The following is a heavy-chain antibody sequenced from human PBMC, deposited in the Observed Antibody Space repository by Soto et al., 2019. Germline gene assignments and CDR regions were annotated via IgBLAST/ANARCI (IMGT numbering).Heavy chain of an antibody. V-gene: IGHV1-24*01. CDR3: ATASYNVRYSSGWYDY. CDR2: FDPEDGET. D-gene: IGHD6-19*01. J-gene: IGHJ4*02. Sequence: QVQLVQSGAEVKKPGASVKVSCKVSGYTLTELSMHWVRQAPGKGLEWMGGFDPEDGETIYTQKFQGRVTMTEDTSTDTAYMELSSLRSEDTAVYYCATASYNVRYSSGWYDYWGQGTLVTVSS. CDR1: GYTLTELS.